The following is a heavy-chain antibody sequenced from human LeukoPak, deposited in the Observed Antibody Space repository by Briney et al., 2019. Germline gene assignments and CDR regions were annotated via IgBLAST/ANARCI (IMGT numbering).Heavy chain of an antibody. D-gene: IGHD6-13*01. CDR3: AKDIGGSSWYGNHFDY. V-gene: IGHV3-9*01. CDR1: GFTFDDYA. Sequence: GRSLRLSCAASGFTFDDYAMHWVRHAPGKGLEGVSGISWNSGSTGYADSVKGRFTISRDNAKNSLYLQMNSLRAEDTALYYCAKDIGGSSWYGNHFDYWGQGTLVTVSS. CDR2: ISWNSGST. J-gene: IGHJ4*02.